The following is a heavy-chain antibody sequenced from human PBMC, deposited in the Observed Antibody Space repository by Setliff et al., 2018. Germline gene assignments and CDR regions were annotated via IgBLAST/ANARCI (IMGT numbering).Heavy chain of an antibody. D-gene: IGHD3-3*01. V-gene: IGHV4-61*09. CDR1: GGSISSGSYY. CDR3: ARAGPTVTFFRVLVISWFDP. Sequence: SETLSLTCTVSGGSISSGSYYWSWIRQPAGKGLEWIGHIYTSGSTNYNPSLKSRVTISVDTSKNQFSLKLSSVTAADTATYYCARAGPTVTFFRVLVISWFDPWGQGTLVAVSS. J-gene: IGHJ5*02. CDR2: IYTSGST.